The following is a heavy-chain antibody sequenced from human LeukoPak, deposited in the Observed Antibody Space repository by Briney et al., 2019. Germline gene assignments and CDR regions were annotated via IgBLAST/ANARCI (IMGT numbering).Heavy chain of an antibody. V-gene: IGHV4-39*01. D-gene: IGHD2-15*01. CDR2: IYYSGST. J-gene: IGHJ4*02. CDR3: ARGVVVVAATRSGNYFDY. CDR1: GGSISSSSYY. Sequence: SQTLSLTCTVSGGSISSSSYYWGWIRQPPGKGLEWIGSIYYSGSTYYNPSLKSRVTISVDTSKNQFSLKLSSVTAADTAVYYCARGVVVVAATRSGNYFDYWGQGTLVTVSS.